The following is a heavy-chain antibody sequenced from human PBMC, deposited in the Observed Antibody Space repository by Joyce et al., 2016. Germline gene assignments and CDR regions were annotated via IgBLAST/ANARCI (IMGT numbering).Heavy chain of an antibody. Sequence: EAQLLESGGGLVQPGGSLRLSCAASGVIFGTYDMSWVRQAPGKGLEWVSTITNRGSSTYYADSVKGRFTIARDNSENTLYLQMNSLTAGDTAVYYCARHWGVWGQGTLVTVSA. J-gene: IGHJ4*02. V-gene: IGHV3-23*01. CDR3: ARHWGV. CDR2: ITNRGSST. CDR1: GVIFGTYD. D-gene: IGHD7-27*01.